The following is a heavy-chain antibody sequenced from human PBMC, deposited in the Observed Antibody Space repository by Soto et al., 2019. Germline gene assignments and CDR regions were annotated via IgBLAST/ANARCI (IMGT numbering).Heavy chain of an antibody. CDR1: SGSISSSNW. CDR3: ARVVGGGDYYGSRSSSYYYMDV. Sequence: QVQLQESGPGLVKPSGTLSLTCAVSSGSISSSNWWSWVRQPPGKGLEWIGEIYHSGSTNYNPSLKSQVTTSVDKSKNQFSLKLSSVTAADTAVYYCARVVGGGDYYGSRSSSYYYMDVWGKGTTVTVSS. D-gene: IGHD3-10*01. CDR2: IYHSGST. J-gene: IGHJ6*03. V-gene: IGHV4-4*02.